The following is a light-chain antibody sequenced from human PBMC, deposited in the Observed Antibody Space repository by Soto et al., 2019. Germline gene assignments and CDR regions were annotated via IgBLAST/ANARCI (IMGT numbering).Light chain of an antibody. CDR1: QSISSW. J-gene: IGKJ2*01. CDR3: QQYNSYHT. V-gene: IGKV1-5*01. CDR2: DAS. Sequence: MTQSPSTLSASVGDRVTITCRASQSISSWLAWYQQKPGKAPKLLIYDASSLESGVPSRFSGSGSGTEFTLTISSLQPDDFATYYCQQYNSYHTFGQGTKLEIK.